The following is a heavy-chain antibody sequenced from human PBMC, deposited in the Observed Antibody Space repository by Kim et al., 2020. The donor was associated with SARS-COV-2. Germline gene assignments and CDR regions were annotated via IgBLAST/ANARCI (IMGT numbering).Heavy chain of an antibody. D-gene: IGHD5-12*01. Sequence: DPVKGRFTISRDNAKNSLYLQMNSLRAEDTAVYYCARDPYSGYDYNWFDPWGQGTLVTVSS. CDR3: ARDPYSGYDYNWFDP. J-gene: IGHJ5*02. V-gene: IGHV3-7*03.